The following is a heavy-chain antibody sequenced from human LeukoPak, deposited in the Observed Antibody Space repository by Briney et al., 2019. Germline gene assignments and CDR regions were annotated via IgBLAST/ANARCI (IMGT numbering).Heavy chain of an antibody. J-gene: IGHJ4*02. Sequence: GGSLRLSCAASGFTFSSYSMNWVRQAPGKGLEWVSSINSSSGYIYYADSVKGRFTISRDNAKNSLYLQMNSLRAEDTAVYYCARGREELWFGEFLDYWGQGTLVTVSS. CDR1: GFTFSSYS. D-gene: IGHD3-10*01. CDR3: ARGREELWFGEFLDY. CDR2: INSSSGYI. V-gene: IGHV3-21*01.